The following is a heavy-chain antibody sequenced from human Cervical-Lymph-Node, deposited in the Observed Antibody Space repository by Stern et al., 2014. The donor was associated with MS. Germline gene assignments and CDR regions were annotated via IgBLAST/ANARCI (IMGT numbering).Heavy chain of an antibody. D-gene: IGHD2-21*01. Sequence: QLVQSGAEVRKPGDSLKISCKTSGYRFINNWIAWVRQVPGKGLEWIGIIYPGDSDIRYSTSFQGHVTISVDKSTSTAYLQWSSLKASDTAVYYCARWSVACDSWGQGALITVSS. J-gene: IGHJ4*02. CDR2: IYPGDSDI. CDR3: ARWSVACDS. CDR1: GYRFINNW. V-gene: IGHV5-51*03.